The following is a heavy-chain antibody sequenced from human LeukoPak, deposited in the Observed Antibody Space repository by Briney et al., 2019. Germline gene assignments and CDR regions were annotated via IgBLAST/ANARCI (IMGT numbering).Heavy chain of an antibody. J-gene: IGHJ5*02. V-gene: IGHV3-21*01. Sequence: GGSLRLSCAASGFTFSSYSMNWVRQAPGKGLEWVSSISSSSSYIYYADSVKGRFTISRDNAKNSLYLQINSLRAEDTAVYYCARALGENWFDPWGQGTLVTVSS. CDR1: GFTFSSYS. D-gene: IGHD3-10*01. CDR3: ARALGENWFDP. CDR2: ISSSSSYI.